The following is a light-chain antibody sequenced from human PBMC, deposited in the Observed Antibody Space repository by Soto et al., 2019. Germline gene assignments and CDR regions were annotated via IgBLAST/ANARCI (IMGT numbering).Light chain of an antibody. CDR1: SGDVGGYNY. V-gene: IGLV2-14*01. CDR3: SLYTSSSTYV. CDR2: DVS. Sequence: ALTQPASVSGSPGQSITISCTGTSGDVGGYNYVSWYQQHPGKAPKLMIYDVSNRPSGVSNRFSGSKSGNTASLTISGLQAEDEADYYCSLYTSSSTYVFGTGTKVTVL. J-gene: IGLJ1*01.